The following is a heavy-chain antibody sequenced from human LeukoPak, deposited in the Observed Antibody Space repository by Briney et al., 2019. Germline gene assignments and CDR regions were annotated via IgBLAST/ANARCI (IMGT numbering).Heavy chain of an antibody. CDR2: ISSSSSYT. CDR3: ARDRARAPYCSTSTNCYRLENYYYGMDV. J-gene: IGHJ6*02. V-gene: IGHV3-11*05. Sequence: PGGSLRLSCAASGFTLSDYYMNWIRQAPGKGLEWVSDISSSSSYTNYADSVKGRFTISRDNAKNSLYLQMNSLRAEDTAVDYCARDRARAPYCSTSTNCYRLENYYYGMDVWGQGTTVTVSS. CDR1: GFTLSDYY. D-gene: IGHD2-2*01.